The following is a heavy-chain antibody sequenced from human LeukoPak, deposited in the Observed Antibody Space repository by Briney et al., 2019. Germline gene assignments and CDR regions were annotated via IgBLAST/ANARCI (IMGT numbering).Heavy chain of an antibody. CDR1: GFTFSSYA. CDR2: ISSNGGST. J-gene: IGHJ3*02. CDR3: AREGMVTGAFDI. D-gene: IGHD2-21*02. Sequence: PGGSLKLSCAASGFTFSSYAMHWVRQAPGKGLEYVSAISSNGGSTYYANSVKGRFTISRDNSKNTLYLQMGSLRAEDMAVYYCAREGMVTGAFDIWGQGTMVTVSS. V-gene: IGHV3-64*01.